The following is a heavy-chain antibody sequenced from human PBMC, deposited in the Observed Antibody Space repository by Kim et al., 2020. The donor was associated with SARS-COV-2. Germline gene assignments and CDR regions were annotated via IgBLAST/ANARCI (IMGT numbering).Heavy chain of an antibody. V-gene: IGHV3-30*02. CDR2: K. CDR3: AKDGGSSSLDY. D-gene: IGHD6-6*01. Sequence: KYYADSVKGRFTISRDNSKNTLYLQMNSLRAEDTAVYYCAKDGGSSSLDYWGQGTLVTVSS. J-gene: IGHJ4*02.